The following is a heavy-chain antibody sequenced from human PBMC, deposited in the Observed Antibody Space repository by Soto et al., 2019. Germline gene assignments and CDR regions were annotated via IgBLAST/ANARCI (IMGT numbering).Heavy chain of an antibody. V-gene: IGHV4-30-2*02. J-gene: IGHJ4*02. Sequence: SETLSLACAVSGGSISSGGYSWSWIRQPPGKGLEWIGYIYHSGSTYYNPSLKSRVTISVDTSKNQFSLKLSSVTAADTAVYYCASFNAYYGLWSGYFHYWGTGTLV. CDR2: IYHSGST. CDR3: ASFNAYYGLWSGYFHY. D-gene: IGHD3-3*01. CDR1: GGSISSGGYS.